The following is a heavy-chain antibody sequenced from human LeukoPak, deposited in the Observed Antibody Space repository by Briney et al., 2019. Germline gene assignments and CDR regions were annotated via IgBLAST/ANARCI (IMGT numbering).Heavy chain of an antibody. V-gene: IGHV4-34*01. J-gene: IGHJ4*02. CDR3: ARGWEQFYYFDY. D-gene: IGHD1-26*01. Sequence: SETLSLTCAVYGGSFSGYYWSWIRQPPGKGLEWIGEIHHSGSTNYNPSLKSRVTISVDTSKNQFSLKLSSVTAADTAVYYCARGWEQFYYFDYWGQGTLVTVSS. CDR1: GGSFSGYY. CDR2: IHHSGST.